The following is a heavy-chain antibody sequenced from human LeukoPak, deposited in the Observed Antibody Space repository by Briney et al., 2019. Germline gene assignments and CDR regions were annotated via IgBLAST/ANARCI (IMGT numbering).Heavy chain of an antibody. CDR2: INTRSGNA. J-gene: IGHJ4*02. CDR3: ARNHLGLGL. D-gene: IGHD3-16*01. CDR1: GYTFTTYE. Sequence: ASVKVSCKASGYTFTTYEIIWVRQAPGQGLEWMGWINTRSGNANYAHQLQGRVTMTTDTSTSTSYMELASLGFDDTAIYYCARNHLGLGLWGQGTLVTVSS. V-gene: IGHV1-18*01.